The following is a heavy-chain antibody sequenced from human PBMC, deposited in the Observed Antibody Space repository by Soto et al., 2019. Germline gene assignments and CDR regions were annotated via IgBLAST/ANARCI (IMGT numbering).Heavy chain of an antibody. V-gene: IGHV4-59*08. Sequence: QVQLQEPGPGLVKPSETLSLSCTVSGGSISSYYWSWFRQSPGKRMEWIGYVHHSWGSSYNPSLPSRAAISLDTSKSQSSLKETSVTATDTAVYYCARQGFGPLHGLVDVWGQGTTVTVSS. CDR1: GGSISSYY. D-gene: IGHD3-10*01. CDR2: VHHSWGS. CDR3: ARQGFGPLHGLVDV. J-gene: IGHJ6*02.